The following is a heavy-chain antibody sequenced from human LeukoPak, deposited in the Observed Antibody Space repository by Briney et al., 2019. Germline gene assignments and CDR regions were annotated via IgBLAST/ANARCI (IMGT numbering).Heavy chain of an antibody. Sequence: SSETLSLTCTVSGGSISSYYWSWIRQPPGKGLEWIGYIYYSGSTNYNPSLKSRVTISVDTSKNQFSLKLSSVTAADTAVYYCARVYYDSSGYYVWYFDYWGQGTLVTVSS. V-gene: IGHV4-59*01. CDR2: IYYSGST. CDR3: ARVYYDSSGYYVWYFDY. J-gene: IGHJ4*02. D-gene: IGHD3-22*01. CDR1: GGSISSYY.